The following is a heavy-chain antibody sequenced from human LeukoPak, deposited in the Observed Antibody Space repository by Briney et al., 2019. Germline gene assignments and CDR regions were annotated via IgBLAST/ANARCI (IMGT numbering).Heavy chain of an antibody. J-gene: IGHJ5*02. V-gene: IGHV4-59*01. CDR1: GGSISSYY. CDR3: ARVLRIVVVPAAPRSLWFDP. Sequence: KPSETLSLTCTVSGGSISSYYWSWIRQPPGKGLEWIGYIYYSGSTNYNPSLKSRVTISVDTSKNQFSLKLSSVTAADTAVYYCARVLRIVVVPAAPRSLWFDPWGQGTLVTVSS. CDR2: IYYSGST. D-gene: IGHD2-2*01.